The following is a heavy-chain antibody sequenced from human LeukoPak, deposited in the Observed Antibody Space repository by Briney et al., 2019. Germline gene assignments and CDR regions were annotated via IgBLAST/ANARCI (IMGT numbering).Heavy chain of an antibody. V-gene: IGHV4-39*07. CDR1: GGSISGSSDY. Sequence: SETLSLTCTVSGGSISGSSDYWGWIRQPPGKGLEWIGSVYYSGSTNYNPSLKSRVTISVDTSKNQFSLKLSSVTAADTAVYYCARAAYSGSYHSDYWGQGTLVTVSS. J-gene: IGHJ4*02. CDR2: VYYSGST. D-gene: IGHD1-26*01. CDR3: ARAAYSGSYHSDY.